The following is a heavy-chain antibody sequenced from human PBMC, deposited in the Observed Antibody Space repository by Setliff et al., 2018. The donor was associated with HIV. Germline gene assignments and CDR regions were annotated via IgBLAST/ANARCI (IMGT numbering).Heavy chain of an antibody. D-gene: IGHD1-1*01. CDR3: ARGTTSITFDY. CDR1: GGSISRYY. CDR2: ISYSGST. J-gene: IGHJ4*02. V-gene: IGHV4-31*03. Sequence: SETLSLTCTVSGGSISRYYWTWIRQQPGKGLEWIGYISYSGSTYYNPSLKSRLTMSIDTSKSHFSLNLNSVTAADTAVYYCARGTTSITFDYWSQGTLVTVSS.